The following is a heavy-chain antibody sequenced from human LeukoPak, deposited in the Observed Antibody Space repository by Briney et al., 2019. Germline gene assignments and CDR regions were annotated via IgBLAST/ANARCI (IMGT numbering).Heavy chain of an antibody. CDR1: GFTFDDYA. V-gene: IGHV3-20*04. CDR3: AREEWLPSHPDYYYYMDV. CDR2: NNWNGGKI. D-gene: IGHD3-3*01. J-gene: IGHJ6*03. Sequence: PTGGSLRLSCAASGFTFDDYAMHWIRQAPGKGLEWVSGNNWNGGKIGYADSVKGRFTISRDSAKSSLYLQMNSLRAEDTAVYYCAREEWLPSHPDYYYYMDVWGKGTTVTVSS.